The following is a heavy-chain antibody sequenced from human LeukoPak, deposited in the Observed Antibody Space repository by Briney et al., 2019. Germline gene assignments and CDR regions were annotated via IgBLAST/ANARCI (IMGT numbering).Heavy chain of an antibody. Sequence: PSETLSLTCTVSGGSISSGGYYWSWLRQHPGTGLEWIGYIYYSGSTYYNPSLKSRVTISVDTSKNQFSLKLSSVTAADTAVYYCARDSRRYRPTGALDYWGQGTLVTVSS. J-gene: IGHJ4*02. CDR3: ARDSRRYRPTGALDY. V-gene: IGHV4-31*03. CDR2: IYYSGST. D-gene: IGHD7-27*01. CDR1: GGSISSGGYY.